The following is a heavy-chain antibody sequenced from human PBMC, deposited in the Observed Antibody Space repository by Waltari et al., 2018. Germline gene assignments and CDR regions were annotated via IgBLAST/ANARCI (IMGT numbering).Heavy chain of an antibody. CDR2: IYYRGST. J-gene: IGHJ5*02. D-gene: IGHD3-16*02. V-gene: IGHV4-59*01. CDR1: GGSISSYY. CDR3: ARSPTRNPIVGRNWFDP. Sequence: QVQLQESGPGLVKPSETLSLTCTVSGGSISSYYWSWIRQPPGKGLAWIGYIYYRGSTNYNPSRKSRVTISVDTSKNQFSLKLSSVTAADTAVYYCARSPTRNPIVGRNWFDPWGQGTLVTVSS.